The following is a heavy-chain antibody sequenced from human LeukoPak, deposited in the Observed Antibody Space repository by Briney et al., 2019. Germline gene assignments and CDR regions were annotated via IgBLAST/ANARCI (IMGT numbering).Heavy chain of an antibody. CDR2: ISAYNGNT. V-gene: IGHV1-18*01. Sequence: ASVKVSCKASGYTFTSYGISWVRQAPGQGLEWMGWISAYNGNTNYAQKLQGRVTMTTDTSTSTAYMELRSLRSDDTAVYYCARVVSFRRALEWLSFDYWGQGTLATVSS. CDR3: ARVVSFRRALEWLSFDY. CDR1: GYTFTSYG. D-gene: IGHD3-3*01. J-gene: IGHJ4*02.